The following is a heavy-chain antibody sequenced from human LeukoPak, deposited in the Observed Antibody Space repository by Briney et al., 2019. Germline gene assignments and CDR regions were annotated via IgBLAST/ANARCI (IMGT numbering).Heavy chain of an antibody. CDR2: IYSGGST. CDR3: ASLGETDYGDHTIDY. J-gene: IGHJ4*02. V-gene: IGHV3-66*01. CDR1: GFTVSSNY. Sequence: PGGSLRLSCAASGFTVSSNYMSWVRQAPGKGLEWVSVIYSGGSTYYADSVKGRFTISRDNSKNTLYLQMNSLRAEDTAVYYCASLGETDYGDHTIDYWGQGTLVTVSS. D-gene: IGHD4-17*01.